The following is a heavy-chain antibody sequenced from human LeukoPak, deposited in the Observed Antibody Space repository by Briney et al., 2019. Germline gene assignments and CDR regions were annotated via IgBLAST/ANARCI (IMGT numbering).Heavy chain of an antibody. CDR2: ISAYNGNT. D-gene: IGHD6-19*01. CDR1: GYTFTSYG. CDR3: ARFGLGKHIEVAGIPFDI. J-gene: IGHJ3*02. V-gene: IGHV1-18*01. Sequence: ASVKVSCKASGYTFTSYGISWVRQAPGQGLEWMGWISAYNGNTNYAQKLQGRVAMTTDTSTSTAYMELRSLRSDDTAVYYCARFGLGKHIEVAGIPFDIWGQGTMVTVSS.